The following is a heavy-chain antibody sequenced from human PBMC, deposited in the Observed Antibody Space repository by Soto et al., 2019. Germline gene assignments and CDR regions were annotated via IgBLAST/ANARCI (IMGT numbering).Heavy chain of an antibody. J-gene: IGHJ4*02. V-gene: IGHV3-30-3*01. CDR2: ISYDGSNK. Sequence: WGSLRLSCAASGFTFRSYAMHWVRQAPGKGLEWVAVISYDGSNKYYADSVKGRFTISRDNPKNTLYLQMNSLRAEDTAVYYCARDSPDSGSYYLDYWGQGTLVTGSS. D-gene: IGHD1-26*01. CDR1: GFTFRSYA. CDR3: ARDSPDSGSYYLDY.